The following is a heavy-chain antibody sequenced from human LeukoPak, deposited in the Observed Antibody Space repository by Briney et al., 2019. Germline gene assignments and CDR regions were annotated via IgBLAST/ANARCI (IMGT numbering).Heavy chain of an antibody. J-gene: IGHJ2*01. CDR1: GFTFSSYS. Sequence: GGSLRLSCAASGFTFSSYSMNWVRQAPGKGLEWVSSITSSSNYKYYADSVKGRFTISRDNAKNSLYLQMNSLRAEDTAVYYCAREYRYFDLWGRGTLVTVSS. CDR2: ITSSSNYK. V-gene: IGHV3-21*01. CDR3: AREYRYFDL.